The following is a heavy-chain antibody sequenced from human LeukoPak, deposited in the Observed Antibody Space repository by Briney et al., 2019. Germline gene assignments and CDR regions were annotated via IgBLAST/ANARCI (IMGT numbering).Heavy chain of an antibody. CDR2: INHSGSA. D-gene: IGHD5-18*01. CDR3: AGGGRYMSAIWARSTLYYFDS. Sequence: SETLSLTCAVYGGSLSGYYWSWIRQSPGKGLEWIGEINHSGSANYHPSLTSRVHISKDTSKNQFALKLTSVTAADTGVYYCAGGGRYMSAIWARSTLYYFDSWGHGTLVTVSS. CDR1: GGSLSGYY. J-gene: IGHJ4*01. V-gene: IGHV4-34*01.